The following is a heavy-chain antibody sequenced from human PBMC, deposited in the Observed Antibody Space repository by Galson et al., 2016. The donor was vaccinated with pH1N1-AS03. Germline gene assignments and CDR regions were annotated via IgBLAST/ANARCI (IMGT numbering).Heavy chain of an antibody. V-gene: IGHV4-39*07. Sequence: SETLSLTCAVSGGSISTGSYYWGWIRQPPGKGLEWVGSFYHGGSTYYNPSLKSRVSISVDTSKNQFSLKLSSVTDADPAVYYCAREGAAADPDDSWGQGTLVTVSS. D-gene: IGHD6-13*01. CDR1: GGSISTGSYY. J-gene: IGHJ4*02. CDR3: AREGAAADPDDS. CDR2: FYHGGST.